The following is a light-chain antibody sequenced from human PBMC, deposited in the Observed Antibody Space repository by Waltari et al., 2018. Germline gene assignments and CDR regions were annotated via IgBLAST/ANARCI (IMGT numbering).Light chain of an antibody. CDR2: KAS. CDR1: QRIGDS. CDR3: QQYGSRWT. V-gene: IGKV1-5*03. Sequence: DIQMTQSPSTLSASLGDRVTIPCRASQRIGDSLAWYQQKPGKAPKLLVFKASTLERGVPSRFGGSGSGTEFTLTITSLQPDDVATYYCQQYGSRWTFGQGTKVEVK. J-gene: IGKJ1*01.